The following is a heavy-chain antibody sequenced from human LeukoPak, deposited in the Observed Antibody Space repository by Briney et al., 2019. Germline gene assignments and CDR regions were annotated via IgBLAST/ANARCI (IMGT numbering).Heavy chain of an antibody. CDR2: INTGNGNT. CDR1: GYTFTTYG. V-gene: IGHV1-3*04. Sequence: ASVKVSCKASGYTFTTYGMYWVRQAPGQRLEWMGWINTGNGNTKYSQKFQGGVTITRDTSASTAYMELSSLRSEDTAVYYCARAWGATVTTFDYWGQGTLVTVSS. J-gene: IGHJ4*02. D-gene: IGHD4-17*01. CDR3: ARAWGATVTTFDY.